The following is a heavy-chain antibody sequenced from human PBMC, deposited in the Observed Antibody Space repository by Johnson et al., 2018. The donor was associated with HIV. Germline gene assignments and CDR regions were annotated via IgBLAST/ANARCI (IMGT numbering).Heavy chain of an antibody. CDR3: AKDSANWGGAFDI. D-gene: IGHD7-27*01. J-gene: IGHJ3*02. Sequence: QVQLVESGGGVVQPGGSLRLSCAASGFTFSSYGMHWVRQAPGEGLEWVAVIWYDGSNKYYADSVRGRFTISRDTSKNTLYLQMNSLRAEDTAVYYCAKDSANWGGAFDIWGQGTMVTVSS. V-gene: IGHV3-33*06. CDR2: IWYDGSNK. CDR1: GFTFSSYG.